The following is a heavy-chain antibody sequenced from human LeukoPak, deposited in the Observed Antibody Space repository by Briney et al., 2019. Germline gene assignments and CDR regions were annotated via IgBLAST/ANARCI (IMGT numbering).Heavy chain of an antibody. CDR1: GGSFSGYY. CDR2: INHSGST. J-gene: IGHJ4*02. D-gene: IGHD6-6*01. V-gene: IGHV4-34*01. Sequence: PSETLSLTCAVYGGSFSGYYWSWIRQPPGKGLEWIGEINHSGSTNYNPSLKSRVTISVDTSKNQFSLKLSSVTAADTAVYYCARILSGSSSSRWGQGTLVTVSS. CDR3: ARILSGSSSSR.